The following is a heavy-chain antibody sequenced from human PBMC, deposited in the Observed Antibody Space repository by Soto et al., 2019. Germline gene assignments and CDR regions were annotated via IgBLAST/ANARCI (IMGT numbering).Heavy chain of an antibody. V-gene: IGHV3-33*01. D-gene: IGHD2-2*01. Sequence: QVQLVESGGGVVQPGRSLRLSCAASGFTFSSYGMHWVRQAPGKGLEWVAVIWYDGSNKYYADSVKGRFTISRDNSKNTLDLQMNSLRAEDTAVYYCARDVRWTGYAVGNYYYGMEVWGQGTTVTVSS. CDR3: ARDVRWTGYAVGNYYYGMEV. J-gene: IGHJ6*02. CDR2: IWYDGSNK. CDR1: GFTFSSYG.